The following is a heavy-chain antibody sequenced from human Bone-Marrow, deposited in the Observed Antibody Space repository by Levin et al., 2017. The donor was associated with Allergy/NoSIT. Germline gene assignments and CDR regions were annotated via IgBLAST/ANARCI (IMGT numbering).Heavy chain of an antibody. CDR1: GYSFSSFW. V-gene: IGHV5-51*01. J-gene: IGHJ3*02. Sequence: GESLKFSCKGSGYSFSSFWIGWVRQMPGKGLEWMGIIYPGDSDTRYSPSFQGQVTISADKSIRTAYLQWISLKASDTAMYYCTAYDVLTGFRDVFDIWGQGTMVTVSS. CDR2: IYPGDSDT. CDR3: TAYDVLTGFRDVFDI. D-gene: IGHD3-9*01.